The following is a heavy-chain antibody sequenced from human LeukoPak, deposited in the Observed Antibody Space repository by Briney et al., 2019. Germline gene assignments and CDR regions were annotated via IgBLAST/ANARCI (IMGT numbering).Heavy chain of an antibody. Sequence: GGSLRLSCAASGFTASSHYMSWVRPAPGKGLEWVSVIYIGGTTYYADSVKGRFTISREKSKSMLYLQMNSLRDEDTAVYYCARDHGSGWYVDYWGQGTLVTV. CDR2: IYIGGTT. CDR3: ARDHGSGWYVDY. V-gene: IGHV3-66*01. CDR1: GFTASSHY. J-gene: IGHJ4*02. D-gene: IGHD6-19*01.